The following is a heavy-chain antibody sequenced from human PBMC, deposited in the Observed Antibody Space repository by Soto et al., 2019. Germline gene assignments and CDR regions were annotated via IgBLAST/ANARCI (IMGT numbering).Heavy chain of an antibody. CDR3: ARHFAAFAWAFDI. V-gene: IGHV5-51*01. Sequence: PGESLKISCKGSGYSFTSYWIGWVRQMPGKGLEWMGIIYPGDSDTRYSPSFQGQVTISADKSISTAYLQWSSLKASDTAMYYCARHFAAFAWAFDICGQGTMVTVSS. CDR2: IYPGDSDT. CDR1: GYSFTSYW. J-gene: IGHJ3*02.